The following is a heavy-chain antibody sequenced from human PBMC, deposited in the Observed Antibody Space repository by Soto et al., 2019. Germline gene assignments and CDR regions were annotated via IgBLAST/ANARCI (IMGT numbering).Heavy chain of an antibody. V-gene: IGHV4-4*07. CDR3: ARDGGYTGYEEGNPFDI. Sequence: SDSLYLTCTVSGGSISHHYWSWIRQPAGTRLEWIGRMYVTGTTNYNPSLKNRVSMSIDTSKNQFSLKLSSVTAADTAVYYCARDGGYTGYEEGNPFDIWGQGTMVTVSS. D-gene: IGHD5-12*01. CDR1: GGSISHHY. J-gene: IGHJ3*02. CDR2: MYVTGTT.